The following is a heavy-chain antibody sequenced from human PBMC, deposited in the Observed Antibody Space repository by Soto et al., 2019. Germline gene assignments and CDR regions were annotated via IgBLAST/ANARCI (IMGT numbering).Heavy chain of an antibody. D-gene: IGHD2-2*01. V-gene: IGHV3-30*18. CDR1: GFTFSSYG. Sequence: GGSLRLSCAASGFTFSSYGMHWVRQAPDKGLEWVAVISYDGSNKYYADSVKGRFTISRDNSKNTLYLQMNSQRAEDTAVYYCAKEAEQATVPYYFDYWGQGTLVTVSS. CDR2: ISYDGSNK. J-gene: IGHJ4*02. CDR3: AKEAEQATVPYYFDY.